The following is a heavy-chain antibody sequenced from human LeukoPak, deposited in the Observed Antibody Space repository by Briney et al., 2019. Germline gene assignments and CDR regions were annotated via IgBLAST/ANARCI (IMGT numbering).Heavy chain of an antibody. CDR1: GFTFGDYA. CDR3: TRDIRDGYNYHYYYYMDV. CDR2: IRSKAYGGTT. V-gene: IGHV3-49*04. J-gene: IGHJ6*03. D-gene: IGHD5-24*01. Sequence: PGGSLRLSCTASGFTFGDYAMCWVRQALGKGLEWVGFIRSKAYGGTTEYAASVKGRFTISRDDSKSIAYLQMNRLKTEDTAVYYCTRDIRDGYNYHYYYYMDVWGKGATVTISS.